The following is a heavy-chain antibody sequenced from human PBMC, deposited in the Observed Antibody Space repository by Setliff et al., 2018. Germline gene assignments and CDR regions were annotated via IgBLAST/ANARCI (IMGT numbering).Heavy chain of an antibody. V-gene: IGHV4-38-2*01. Sequence: PSETLSLTCAVSGLSISGEYYWGWIRQPPGGGPEWIGIIYHDGRAYYSTSLKGRVNLSLDMSKTQFSLHLNSVTAADTAVYYCMRQVGGGLWYFDYWGQGILVTVSS. D-gene: IGHD2-15*01. CDR2: IYHDGRA. CDR3: MRQVGGGLWYFDY. CDR1: GLSISGEYY. J-gene: IGHJ4*02.